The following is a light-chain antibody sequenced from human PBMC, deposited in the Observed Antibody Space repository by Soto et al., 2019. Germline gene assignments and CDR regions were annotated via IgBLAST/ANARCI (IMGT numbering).Light chain of an antibody. CDR3: MPALQGVT. CDR2: LGS. J-gene: IGKJ4*01. V-gene: IGKV2-28*01. Sequence: DIVMTQSPLSLPVTPGEPASISCRSSQSLLHSNGYNYLDWYLQKPGQSPQLLIYLGSNRASGVPDRFSGSGSGTDFTLKISRVEAEDVGVYYCMPALQGVTLGGGTKVDIK. CDR1: QSLLHSNGYNY.